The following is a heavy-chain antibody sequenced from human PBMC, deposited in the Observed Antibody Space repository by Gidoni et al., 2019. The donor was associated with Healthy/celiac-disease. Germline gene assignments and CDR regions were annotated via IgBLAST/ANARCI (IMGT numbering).Heavy chain of an antibody. D-gene: IGHD3-22*01. CDR3: ATLNYYDSSGYFMGTYFQH. CDR2: ISGSGGST. Sequence: EVQLLESGGGLVQPGGSLRLSCAASGFTFSSHAMRWVRQAPGKGLEWVSAISGSGGSTYYADAVKGRFTISRDNSKNTLYLQMNSLRAEDTAVYYCATLNYYDSSGYFMGTYFQHWGQGTLVTVSS. V-gene: IGHV3-23*01. CDR1: GFTFSSHA. J-gene: IGHJ1*01.